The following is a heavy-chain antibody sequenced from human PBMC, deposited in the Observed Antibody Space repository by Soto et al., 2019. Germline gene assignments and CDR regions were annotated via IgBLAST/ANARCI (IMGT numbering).Heavy chain of an antibody. CDR2: INWNSAAL. CDR3: AKGTCSATNGYGSAFDY. J-gene: IGHJ4*02. D-gene: IGHD2-2*01. CDR1: GFTFDDYA. V-gene: IGHV3-9*01. Sequence: EVQLVDSGGGLVQPGRSLRLSCVVSGFTFDDYAMHWVRQAPGKGLEWVSGINWNSAALAYADSVKGRFTISRDNAKNSLFLQMNSLRAEDTALYYCAKGTCSATNGYGSAFDYWGQGYLVTVSS.